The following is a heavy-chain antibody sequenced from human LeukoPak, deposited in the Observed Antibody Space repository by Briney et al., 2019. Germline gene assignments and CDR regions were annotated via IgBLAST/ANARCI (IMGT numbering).Heavy chain of an antibody. CDR1: GYTFTNYG. V-gene: IGHV1-8*02. J-gene: IGHJ3*02. CDR3: AISEASSGYYPDAFDI. CDR2: MNPNSGNT. D-gene: IGHD3-22*01. Sequence: ASVKVSCKASGYTFTNYGITWVRQATRQGLEWMGWMNPNSGNTGYAQKLQGRVTMTRNTSISTAYMELSSLRSEDTAVYYCAISEASSGYYPDAFDIWGQGTMVTVSS.